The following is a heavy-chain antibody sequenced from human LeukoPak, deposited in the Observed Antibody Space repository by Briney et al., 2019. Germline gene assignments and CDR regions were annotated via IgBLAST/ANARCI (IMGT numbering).Heavy chain of an antibody. V-gene: IGHV3-20*04. CDR2: INWNGGST. J-gene: IGHJ3*02. CDR3: AKHGSFDAFDI. D-gene: IGHD1-26*01. Sequence: GGSLRLSCAASGFTFDDYAMSWVRQAPGKGLEWVSGINWNGGSTYYADSVKGRFTISRDNAKNSLYLQMNSLRAEDTALYYCAKHGSFDAFDIWGQGTMVTVSS. CDR1: GFTFDDYA.